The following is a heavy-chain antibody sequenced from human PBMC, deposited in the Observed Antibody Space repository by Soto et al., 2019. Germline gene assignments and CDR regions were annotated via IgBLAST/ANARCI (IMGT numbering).Heavy chain of an antibody. V-gene: IGHV1-8*01. Sequence: ASVKVSCKASGYTFTSYDINWVRQATGQGLEWMGWMNPNSGNTGYAQKFQGRVTMTRNTSISTAYMELSSLRSEDTAVYYYARLKIMYHYDILTGYLNWFDPWGQGTLVTVSS. D-gene: IGHD3-9*01. CDR3: ARLKIMYHYDILTGYLNWFDP. CDR1: GYTFTSYD. J-gene: IGHJ5*02. CDR2: MNPNSGNT.